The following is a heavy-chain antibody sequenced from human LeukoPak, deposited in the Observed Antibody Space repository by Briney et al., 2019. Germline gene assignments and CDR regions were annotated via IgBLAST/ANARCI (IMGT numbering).Heavy chain of an antibody. D-gene: IGHD2-2*01. CDR2: IYYSGST. CDR3: ARDAGHQLSRRNYYAMDV. J-gene: IGHJ6*02. Sequence: SETLSLTCTVSGGSISSSSYYWGWIRQPPGKGLEWIGSIYYSGSTYYNPSLKSRVTISVDTSKNQFSLKLSSVTAADTAVYYCARDAGHQLSRRNYYAMDVWGQGTTVTVSS. CDR1: GGSISSSSYY. V-gene: IGHV4-39*07.